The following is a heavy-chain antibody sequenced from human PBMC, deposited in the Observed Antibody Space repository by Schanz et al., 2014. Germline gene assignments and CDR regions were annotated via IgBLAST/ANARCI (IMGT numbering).Heavy chain of an antibody. V-gene: IGHV1-46*01. Sequence: QVQLVQSGTQVKKPGASVKVSCKASGYTFVSYSMHWVRQAPGQGLEWMGIVNPSVRGTHFAREFQGRVTVTSDTSSTTAYMELNSLRSDDTAVYYCVRELSGGTFDYWGQGALVTVSS. J-gene: IGHJ4*02. CDR1: GYTFVSYS. D-gene: IGHD1-1*01. CDR2: VNPSVRGT. CDR3: VRELSGGTFDY.